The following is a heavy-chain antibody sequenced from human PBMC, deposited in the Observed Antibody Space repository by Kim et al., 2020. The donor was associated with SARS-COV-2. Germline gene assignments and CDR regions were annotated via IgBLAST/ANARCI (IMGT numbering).Heavy chain of an antibody. D-gene: IGHD1-26*01. Sequence: PSLKGRVTISVDTSKNQFSLKLSSVTAADTAVYYCARGGVGAREAGAFDIWAQGTMVTVSS. V-gene: IGHV4-59*09. CDR3: ARGGVGAREAGAFDI. J-gene: IGHJ3*02.